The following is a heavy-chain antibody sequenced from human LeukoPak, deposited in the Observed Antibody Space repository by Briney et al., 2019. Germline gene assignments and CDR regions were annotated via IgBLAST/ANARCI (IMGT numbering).Heavy chain of an antibody. D-gene: IGHD2-2*01. CDR3: ARVGGYCSSTSCYNWLDP. J-gene: IGHJ5*02. V-gene: IGHV1-69*13. Sequence: GASVKVSCKASGGTFSSYAFSWVRQAPGQGLEWMGGIIPIFGTANYAQKFQGRVTITADESTSTAYMELSSLRSEDTAVYYCARVGGYCSSTSCYNWLDPWGQGTLVTVSS. CDR2: IIPIFGTA. CDR1: GGTFSSYA.